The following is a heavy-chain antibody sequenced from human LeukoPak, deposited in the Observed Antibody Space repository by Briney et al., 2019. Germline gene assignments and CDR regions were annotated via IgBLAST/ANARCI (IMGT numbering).Heavy chain of an antibody. CDR2: IYYNGDT. J-gene: IGHJ4*02. V-gene: IGHV4-59*01. CDR3: ARYQPPDFDY. D-gene: IGHD1-14*01. Sequence: SETLSLTCTVSGGSISSYYWSWIRQSPGKALEWIGYIYYNGDTYYNPSLKSRVTISLDKSKGQFSLKLGSVTAADTAVYYCARYQPPDFDYWGQGTLVTVSS. CDR1: GGSISSYY.